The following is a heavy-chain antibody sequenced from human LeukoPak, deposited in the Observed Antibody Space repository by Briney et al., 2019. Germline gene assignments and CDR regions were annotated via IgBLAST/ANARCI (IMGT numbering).Heavy chain of an antibody. V-gene: IGHV3-21*01. CDR1: GFTFSSYS. J-gene: IGHJ6*02. CDR3: ARDVITISQNHYYYYYGMDV. Sequence: PGGSLRLSCAASGFTFSSYSMNWVRQAPGKGLEWVSSISSSSSYIYYADSVKGRFTISRDNAKNSLYLQMNSLRAEDTAVYYCARDVITISQNHYYYYYGMDVWGQGTTVTVSS. D-gene: IGHD3-9*01. CDR2: ISSSSSYI.